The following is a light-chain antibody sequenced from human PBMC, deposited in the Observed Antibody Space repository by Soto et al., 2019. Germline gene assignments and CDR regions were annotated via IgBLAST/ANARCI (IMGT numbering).Light chain of an antibody. Sequence: EIVMTQSPATLSVSPGERATLSCRASQNISSNLAWYQQKPGQAPRPLMFRTSSRATGFPARFSGSGSGTEFNLTISSLQSEDFAVYYCQQRSNWPPITFGQGTRLEIK. J-gene: IGKJ5*01. CDR3: QQRSNWPPIT. CDR2: RTS. V-gene: IGKV3-15*01. CDR1: QNISSN.